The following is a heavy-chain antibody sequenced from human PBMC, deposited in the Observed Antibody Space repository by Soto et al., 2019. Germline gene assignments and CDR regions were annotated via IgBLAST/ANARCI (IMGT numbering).Heavy chain of an antibody. CDR1: GYTFTGYY. CDR2: IHPNSGGT. Sequence: QVQLVQSGAEVKKPGASVKVSCKASGYTFTGYYMHWVRQAPGQGLVWMGWIHPNSGGTNYAQKFQGRVIMTRATSISTAYMGLRRVRSADTAVYYFARWGQGGDAFDIWGQGTMVTVSS. CDR3: ARWGQGGDAFDI. V-gene: IGHV1-2*02. J-gene: IGHJ3*02. D-gene: IGHD7-27*01.